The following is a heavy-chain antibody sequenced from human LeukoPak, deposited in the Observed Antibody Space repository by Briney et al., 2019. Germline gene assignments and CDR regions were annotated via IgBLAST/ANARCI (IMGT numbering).Heavy chain of an antibody. D-gene: IGHD3-3*01. V-gene: IGHV4-34*01. J-gene: IGHJ5*02. CDR3: ARGFGVVTFWFDP. Sequence: KTSETLSLTCAVYGGSFSGYYWSWIRQPPGKGLEWIGEINHRGSTNYNPSLKSRVTISVDTSKNQFSLKLSSVTAADTAVYYCARGFGVVTFWFDPWGQGTLVTVSS. CDR2: INHRGST. CDR1: GGSFSGYY.